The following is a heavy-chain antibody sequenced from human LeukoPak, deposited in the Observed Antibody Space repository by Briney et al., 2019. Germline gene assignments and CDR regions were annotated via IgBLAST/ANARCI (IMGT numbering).Heavy chain of an antibody. Sequence: PSETLSLTCTVSGGSISSSSYYWGWIRQPPGKGLEWIGRIYTSGSTNYNPSLKSRVTISVDTSKNQFSLKLSSVTAADTAVYYCARVPTVNYYYYMDVWGKGTTVTVSS. D-gene: IGHD4-17*01. CDR1: GGSISSSSYY. V-gene: IGHV4-61*02. CDR2: IYTSGST. CDR3: ARVPTVNYYYYMDV. J-gene: IGHJ6*03.